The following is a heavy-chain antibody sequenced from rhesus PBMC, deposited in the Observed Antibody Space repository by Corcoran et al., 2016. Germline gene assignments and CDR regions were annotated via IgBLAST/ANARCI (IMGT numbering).Heavy chain of an antibody. CDR2: VDPEDGEA. CDR3: ARDDEN. J-gene: IGHJ4*01. Sequence: EVQLVQSGAEVKKPGASVKISCKASGYPFTDHSLNWVRQAPGKGLEWRGRVDPEDGEADYAQKCQDRVTITADMSTDTAARELSGLTSEDTAVYYCARDDENGGQGVLVTVSS. CDR1: GYPFTDHS. V-gene: IGHV1-111*02. D-gene: IGHD1-14*01.